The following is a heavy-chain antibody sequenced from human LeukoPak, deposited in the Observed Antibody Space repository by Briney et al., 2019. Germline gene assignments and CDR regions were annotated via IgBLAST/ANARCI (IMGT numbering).Heavy chain of an antibody. D-gene: IGHD1-26*01. Sequence: SETLSLTCTVSGGSISSYYWSWIRQPPGKGLEWIGYIYYSGSTNYNPSLKSRVTTSVDTSKNQFSLKLSSVTAADTPVYYCAGEGWELLGGGAFDIWGQGTMVTVSS. J-gene: IGHJ3*02. V-gene: IGHV4-59*01. CDR1: GGSISSYY. CDR2: IYYSGST. CDR3: AGEGWELLGGGAFDI.